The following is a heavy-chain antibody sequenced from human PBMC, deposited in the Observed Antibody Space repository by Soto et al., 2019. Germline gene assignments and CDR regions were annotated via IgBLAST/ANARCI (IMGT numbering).Heavy chain of an antibody. J-gene: IGHJ5*02. D-gene: IGHD6-13*01. V-gene: IGHV1-3*01. CDR2: INAANGDT. CDR1: GYTFTSYG. CDR3: VRSHVSATGIDWFDP. Sequence: GASVKVSCKASGYTFTSYGIHWVRQAPGQRLEWMGWINAANGDTKYSPKFQGRVTITRDTSASTAYMELSSLRSEDTAVYYCVRSHVSATGIDWFDPWGQGTLVTFAS.